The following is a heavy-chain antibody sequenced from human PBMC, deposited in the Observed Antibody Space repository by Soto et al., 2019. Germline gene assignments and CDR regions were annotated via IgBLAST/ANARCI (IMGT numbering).Heavy chain of an antibody. CDR3: ASCKDYYDSSGYYFPFDY. Sequence: SVKVSCKASGGTFSSYAISWVRQAPGQGLEWMGGIIPIFGTANYAQKFQGRVTITADESTSAAYMELSSLRSEDTAVYYCASCKDYYDSSGYYFPFDYWGQGTLVTVSS. CDR1: GGTFSSYA. CDR2: IIPIFGTA. D-gene: IGHD3-22*01. J-gene: IGHJ4*02. V-gene: IGHV1-69*13.